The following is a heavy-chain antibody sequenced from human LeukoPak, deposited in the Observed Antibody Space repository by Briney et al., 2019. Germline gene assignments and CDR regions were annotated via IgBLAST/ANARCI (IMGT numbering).Heavy chain of an antibody. CDR1: GFTFSSYA. Sequence: GRSLRLSCAASGFTFSSYAMHWVRQAPGKGLEWVAVISFDGRNKYYADSVKGRFTISRDNSKNTLYLRMNSLRAEDTAVYYCAKDRSRLRIAAAGMDYWGQGTLVTVSS. D-gene: IGHD6-13*01. CDR3: AKDRSRLRIAAAGMDY. J-gene: IGHJ4*02. V-gene: IGHV3-30*18. CDR2: ISFDGRNK.